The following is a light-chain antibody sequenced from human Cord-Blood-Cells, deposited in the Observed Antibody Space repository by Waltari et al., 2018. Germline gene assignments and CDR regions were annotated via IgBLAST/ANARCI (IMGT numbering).Light chain of an antibody. CDR1: SSDVGSYNL. CDR2: EGS. CDR3: CSYAGSSTWV. J-gene: IGLJ3*02. V-gene: IGLV2-23*01. Sequence: QSALTQPASVSGSPGQSITISCTGTSSDVGSYNLVSWYQQHPGKAPKLMIYEGSKRPSGVLNRFPGSKSGNTASLTISGLQAEDEADYYCCSYAGSSTWVFDGGTKLTVL.